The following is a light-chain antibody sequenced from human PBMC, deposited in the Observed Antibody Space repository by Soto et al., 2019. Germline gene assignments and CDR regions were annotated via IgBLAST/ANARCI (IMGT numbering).Light chain of an antibody. CDR1: QSISSW. CDR3: QQYHSFSLT. J-gene: IGKJ4*01. V-gene: IGKV1-5*03. Sequence: DIQMTQSPSTLSASVGDRVTITCRASQSISSWLAWYQQKPGKVPKLLIYKASSLESGVPSRISGSGSGTEFTLTISSLQPDDFATYYCQQYHSFSLTFGGGTKVDIK. CDR2: KAS.